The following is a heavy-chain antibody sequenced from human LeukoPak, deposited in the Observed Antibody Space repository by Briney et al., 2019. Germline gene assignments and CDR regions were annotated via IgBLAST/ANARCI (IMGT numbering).Heavy chain of an antibody. J-gene: IGHJ4*02. V-gene: IGHV3-33*01. CDR3: ARDSVYNNDSSAYLDY. CDR2: IWYDGSKK. CDR1: GFTFSSYG. D-gene: IGHD3-22*01. Sequence: GRSLRLSCAASGFTFSSYGIHWVRQAPGKGLEWVAVIWYDGSKKYYADSVKGRFTISRDNSKNTLYLQLNSLRAEDTAVYYCARDSVYNNDSSAYLDYWGQGTLVTVSS.